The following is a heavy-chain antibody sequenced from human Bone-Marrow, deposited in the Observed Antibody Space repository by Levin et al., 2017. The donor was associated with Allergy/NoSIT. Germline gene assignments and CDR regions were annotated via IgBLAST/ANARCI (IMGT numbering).Heavy chain of an antibody. D-gene: IGHD2-15*01. Sequence: PSETLSLTCAVYGGSFNGYYWSWIRQPPGKGLEWIGEINHSGSTNYNPSLKSRVTISVDTSNNQFSLKVRSVTAADTAVYYCSRGLPYPSCSGGSCHTFDFWGQGTLVTVPS. CDR2: INHSGST. CDR1: GGSFNGYY. V-gene: IGHV4-34*01. CDR3: SRGLPYPSCSGGSCHTFDF. J-gene: IGHJ4*02.